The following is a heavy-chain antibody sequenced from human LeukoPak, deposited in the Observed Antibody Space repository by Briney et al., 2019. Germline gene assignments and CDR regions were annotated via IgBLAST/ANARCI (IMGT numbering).Heavy chain of an antibody. D-gene: IGHD6-13*01. CDR2: ISGSGGGT. J-gene: IGHJ4*02. Sequence: GGTLRLSCAASGFTFSSYGMSWVRQAPGKGLEWVSAISGSGGGTYYADSVKGRFTISRDNAKNSLYLQMNSLRAEDTAVYYCARASSSWYIYFDYWGQGTLVTVSS. V-gene: IGHV3-23*01. CDR1: GFTFSSYG. CDR3: ARASSSWYIYFDY.